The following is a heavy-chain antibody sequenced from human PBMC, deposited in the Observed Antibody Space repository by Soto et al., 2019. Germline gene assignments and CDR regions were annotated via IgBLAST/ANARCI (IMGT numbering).Heavy chain of an antibody. V-gene: IGHV4-39*01. D-gene: IGHD1-26*01. J-gene: IGHJ4*02. Sequence: SETLSLTCTVSGGSINSGSYYWGWIRQPPGKGLECIGGIYYSGYTYYRPSLKSRVTISLDTSKNQFSLKLSSVTAADTAVYYCARQWLGAYYFDYWGQGTLVTVSS. CDR2: IYYSGYT. CDR1: GGSINSGSYY. CDR3: ARQWLGAYYFDY.